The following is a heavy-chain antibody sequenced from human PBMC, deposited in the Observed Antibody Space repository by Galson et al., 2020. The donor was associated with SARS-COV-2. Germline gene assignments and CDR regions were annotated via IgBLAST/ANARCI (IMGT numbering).Heavy chain of an antibody. CDR2: IKGDGSET. J-gene: IGHJ4*02. D-gene: IGHD6-19*01. V-gene: IGHV3-7*01. CDR3: SREGWQGGY. Sequence: KGLEWVANIKGDGSETNYADFVKGRFSISRDNAANLLYLQMNSLRVEDSAVYYCSREGWQGGYWGQGTRVTVSS.